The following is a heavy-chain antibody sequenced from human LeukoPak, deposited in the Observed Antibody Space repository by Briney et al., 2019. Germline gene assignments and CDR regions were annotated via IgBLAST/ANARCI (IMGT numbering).Heavy chain of an antibody. CDR3: ATSPKVTYFDY. CDR2: IHTSGDT. J-gene: IGHJ4*02. V-gene: IGHV4-61*08. Sequence: SETLSLTCTVSGGPISSGDYYWSWIRQHPGKGLEWIGYIHTSGDTSYNPSLKSRVTISVDSSKKQFSLKLGSVTAADTAVYYCATSPKVTYFDYWGQGTLVTVSS. CDR1: GGPISSGDYY.